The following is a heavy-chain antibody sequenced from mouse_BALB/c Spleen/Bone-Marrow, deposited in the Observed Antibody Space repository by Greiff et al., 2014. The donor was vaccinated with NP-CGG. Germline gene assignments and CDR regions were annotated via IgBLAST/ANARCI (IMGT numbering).Heavy chain of an antibody. CDR2: INPGSGST. Sequence: QVQLKESGAELVRPGTSVKVSCKASGYASTDYLMEWLKQRPGQGLEWIGVINPGSGSTNYNEKFKDKATLTADKSSSTAYMQLSSLTSDDSAVYFCARYDGYFDYWGQGTILTVSS. CDR1: GYASTDYL. D-gene: IGHD2-3*01. J-gene: IGHJ2*01. CDR3: ARYDGYFDY. V-gene: IGHV1-54*01.